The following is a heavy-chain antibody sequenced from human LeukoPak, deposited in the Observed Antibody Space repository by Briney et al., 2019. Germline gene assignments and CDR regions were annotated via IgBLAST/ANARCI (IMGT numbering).Heavy chain of an antibody. Sequence: PGGSLRLSCAASGFTFSSYAMSWVRQAPGKGLEWVSAISGSGGSTYYADSVKGRFTISRDNSKNSLYLQMNSLRAEDTALYYCAKGLHDYGDYDAFDIWGQGTMVTVSS. V-gene: IGHV3-23*01. D-gene: IGHD4-17*01. CDR3: AKGLHDYGDYDAFDI. CDR1: GFTFSSYA. CDR2: ISGSGGST. J-gene: IGHJ3*02.